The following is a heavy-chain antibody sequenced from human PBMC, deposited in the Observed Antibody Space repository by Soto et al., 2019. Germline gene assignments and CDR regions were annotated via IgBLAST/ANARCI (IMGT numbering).Heavy chain of an antibody. CDR2: ITSSDVTM. V-gene: IGHV3-48*01. D-gene: IGHD2-2*01. Sequence: EVQLVESGGGLVQPGGSMRLSCAASGFTFSTHSMNWVRQAPGKGLEWISYITSSDVTMYADSVKGRFTISRDNVKNSLYLQMNSLRGEDTAVYFCVGEVGFQLIYWGQETLVTVSS. J-gene: IGHJ4*02. CDR3: VGEVGFQLIY. CDR1: GFTFSTHS.